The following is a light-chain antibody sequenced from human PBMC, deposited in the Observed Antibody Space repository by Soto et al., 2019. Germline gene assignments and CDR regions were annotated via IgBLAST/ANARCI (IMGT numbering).Light chain of an antibody. CDR3: FSHAGSRV. CDR1: SSDVGSYNL. Sequence: QSALTKPASVSGSPGQSITISCTGTSSDVGSYNLVSWYQQHPGKAPKLMIYEGSKRPSGVSNRFSGSKSGNTASLTMSGLQSEDESDYYCFSHAGSRVFGGGTKLTVL. V-gene: IGLV2-23*01. CDR2: EGS. J-gene: IGLJ3*02.